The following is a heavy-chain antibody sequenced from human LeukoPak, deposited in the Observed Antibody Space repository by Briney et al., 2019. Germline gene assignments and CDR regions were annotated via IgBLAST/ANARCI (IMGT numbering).Heavy chain of an antibody. CDR2: INHSGST. V-gene: IGHV4-34*01. Sequence: SETLSLTCAVYGGSFSGYYWGWIRQPPGKGLEWIGEINHSGSTNYNPSLKSRVTISVDTTKNQFSLKLSSVTAADTAVYYCARGYCSGGSCYLLYWGQGTLVTVSS. J-gene: IGHJ4*02. CDR3: ARGYCSGGSCYLLY. CDR1: GGSFSGYY. D-gene: IGHD2-15*01.